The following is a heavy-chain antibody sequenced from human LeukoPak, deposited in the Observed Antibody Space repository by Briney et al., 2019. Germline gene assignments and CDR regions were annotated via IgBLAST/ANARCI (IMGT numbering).Heavy chain of an antibody. CDR2: VNHSGRT. CDR1: GGSISSSSYY. CDR3: ARVGDLFGAHRVRGLPPDYYMDV. Sequence: SETLSLTCTVSGGSISSSSYYWGWIRQSPGKGLEWIGEVNHSGRTNYNPSLKSRVIISVDTSKNQFSLRLTSVTAADTGVYFCARVGDLFGAHRVRGLPPDYYMDVWGKGTMVTVSS. J-gene: IGHJ6*03. D-gene: IGHD3-10*01. V-gene: IGHV4-61*05.